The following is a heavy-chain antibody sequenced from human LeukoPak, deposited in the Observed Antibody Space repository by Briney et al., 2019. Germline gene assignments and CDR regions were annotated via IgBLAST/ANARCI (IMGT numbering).Heavy chain of an antibody. Sequence: GGSLRLSCAASGFTFSSYSMNWVRQAPGRGLEWVSYISSSSSTIYYADSVRGRITSSRDNAKNSLYLQMNSLRAEETAVYYCAREVTYYYDSSGPYLPDAFDIWGQGTMVTVSS. CDR1: GFTFSSYS. CDR2: ISSSSSTI. CDR3: AREVTYYYDSSGPYLPDAFDI. V-gene: IGHV3-48*04. D-gene: IGHD3-22*01. J-gene: IGHJ3*02.